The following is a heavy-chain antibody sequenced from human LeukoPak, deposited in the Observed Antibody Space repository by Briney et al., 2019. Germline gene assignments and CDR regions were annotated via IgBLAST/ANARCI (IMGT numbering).Heavy chain of an antibody. CDR2: ICYSGST. D-gene: IGHD3-3*01. CDR1: GGSISSSIYY. Sequence: PETLSLTCTVSGGSISSSIYYWGWIRQPPGKGLEWIGSICYSGSTYYNPSLKSRVPIAVDTPKNQFSLELRPVTAADTAVYYCAEASRVLSSYYDFWSGSRHAFDIWGQGTMVTVSS. CDR3: AEASRVLSSYYDFWSGSRHAFDI. J-gene: IGHJ3*02. V-gene: IGHV4-39*07.